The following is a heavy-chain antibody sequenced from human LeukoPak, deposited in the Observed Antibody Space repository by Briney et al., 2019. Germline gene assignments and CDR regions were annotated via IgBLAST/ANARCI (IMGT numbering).Heavy chain of an antibody. CDR3: AKGPPLRDYGMDV. CDR1: GFTFDDYA. J-gene: IGHJ6*02. Sequence: GGSLRLSCAASGFTFDDYAMHWVRQPPVKGLEWVSGISWNSGNIGYAGSVKGRFTISRDNAKNSLYLQMNSLRAEDTALYYCAKGPPLRDYGMDVWGQGTTVTVSS. D-gene: IGHD2-21*02. CDR2: ISWNSGNI. V-gene: IGHV3-9*01.